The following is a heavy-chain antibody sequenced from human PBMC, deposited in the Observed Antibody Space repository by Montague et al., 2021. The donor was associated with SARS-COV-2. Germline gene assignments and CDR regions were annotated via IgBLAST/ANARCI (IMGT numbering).Heavy chain of an antibody. Sequence: SETLFLTCGVYGGSFGDDHWSWIRQPPGKGLEWIGDIKHSGSTXXXPSXXXRVTISVDTSRNQFSLKLTSVTAADTAVYFCARGHLSVSMIVVVFTSASYYFDYWGQGARGTVSS. D-gene: IGHD3-22*01. CDR2: IKHSGST. V-gene: IGHV4-34*01. J-gene: IGHJ4*02. CDR3: ARGHLSVSMIVVVFTSASYYFDY. CDR1: GGSFGDDH.